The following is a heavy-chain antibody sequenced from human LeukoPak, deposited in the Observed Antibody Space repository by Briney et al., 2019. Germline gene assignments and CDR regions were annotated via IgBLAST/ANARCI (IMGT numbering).Heavy chain of an antibody. Sequence: ASVKVSCKASGYTFTSYDINWVRQAPGQGLEWMGWMNPNSGNTGYAQKFQGRVTMTRNTSISTAYMELSSLRSEDTAVYYCARGGGITIFGLMIWYNWFDPWGQGTLVTVSS. J-gene: IGHJ5*02. V-gene: IGHV1-8*01. CDR1: GYTFTSYD. CDR2: MNPNSGNT. D-gene: IGHD3-3*01. CDR3: ARGGGITIFGLMIWYNWFDP.